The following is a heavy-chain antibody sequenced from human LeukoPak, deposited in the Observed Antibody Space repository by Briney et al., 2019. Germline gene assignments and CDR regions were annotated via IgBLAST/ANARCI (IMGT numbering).Heavy chain of an antibody. J-gene: IGHJ6*02. D-gene: IGHD5-12*01. Sequence: GGSLRLSCAASGFTVSSNYMSWVRQAPGKGLEWVSVIYSGGSTYYADSVKGRFTISRDNSKNTLYVQMNSLRAEATAVYYCARARGYSGYESKWYYYGMDVWGQGTTVTVSS. CDR3: ARARGYSGYESKWYYYGMDV. V-gene: IGHV3-53*01. CDR1: GFTVSSNY. CDR2: IYSGGST.